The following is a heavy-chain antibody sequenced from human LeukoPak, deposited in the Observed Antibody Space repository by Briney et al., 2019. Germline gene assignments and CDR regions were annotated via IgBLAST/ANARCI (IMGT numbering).Heavy chain of an antibody. CDR2: IYYSGST. Sequence: PSETLSLTCTVSGGSISSYYWSWVRQPPGKGLEWIGYIYYSGSTNYNPSLKSRVTISVDTSKNQFSLKLSSVTAADTAVYYCARDGPYYYGSGSNNWFDPWGQGTLVTVSS. CDR3: ARDGPYYYGSGSNNWFDP. V-gene: IGHV4-59*01. CDR1: GGSISSYY. J-gene: IGHJ5*02. D-gene: IGHD3-10*01.